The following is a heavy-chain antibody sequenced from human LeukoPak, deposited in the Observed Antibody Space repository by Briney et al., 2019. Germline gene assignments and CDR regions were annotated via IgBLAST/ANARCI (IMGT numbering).Heavy chain of an antibody. Sequence: PSETLSLTCTVSGGSISSYYWSWIRQPPGKGLEWIGYIYYSGTTNYNPSLKSRVTISVDTSKNQFSLKLSSLTAADTAVYYCAREDYCSGGSCYSGYFQHWGQGTLVTVSS. J-gene: IGHJ1*01. D-gene: IGHD2-15*01. CDR3: AREDYCSGGSCYSGYFQH. CDR2: IYYSGTT. CDR1: GGSISSYY. V-gene: IGHV4-59*01.